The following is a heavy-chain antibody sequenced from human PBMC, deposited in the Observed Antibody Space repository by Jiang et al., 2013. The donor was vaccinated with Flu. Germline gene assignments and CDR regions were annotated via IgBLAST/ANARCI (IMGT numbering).Heavy chain of an antibody. CDR2: ISAYNGNT. V-gene: IGHV1-18*01. D-gene: IGHD3-22*01. Sequence: SGAEVKKPGASVKVSCKASGYTFTSYGISWVRQAPGQGLEWMGWISAYNGNTNYAQKLQGRVTMTTDTSTSTAYMELRSLRSDDTAVYYCARDSPPDLYYDSSGYYYLGYWGQGTLVTVSS. J-gene: IGHJ4*02. CDR1: GYTFTSYG. CDR3: ARDSPPDLYYDSSGYYYLGY.